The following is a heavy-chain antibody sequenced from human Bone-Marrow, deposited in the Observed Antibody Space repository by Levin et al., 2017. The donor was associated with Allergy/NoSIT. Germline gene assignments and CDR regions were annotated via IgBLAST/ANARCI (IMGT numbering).Heavy chain of an antibody. CDR2: ISGSGHNT. D-gene: IGHD3-22*01. Sequence: GESLKISCTTSGFTFSNYALSWVRQAPGKGLEWVSTISGSGHNTYYGDSVKGRFTISRDNSKNTLYLQMNSVRIEDTAVYHCVRESFDSSRYYYYFDSWGQGSLVTVSS. V-gene: IGHV3-23*01. CDR3: VRESFDSSRYYYYFDS. CDR1: GFTFSNYA. J-gene: IGHJ4*02.